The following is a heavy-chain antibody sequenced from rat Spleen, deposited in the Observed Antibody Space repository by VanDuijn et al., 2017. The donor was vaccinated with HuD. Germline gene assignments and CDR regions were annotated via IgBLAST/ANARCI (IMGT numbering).Heavy chain of an antibody. CDR3: ARDYGY. CDR2: ISHDGSNT. Sequence: EVQLVESDGGLVQPGRSLKLSCAASGFTFSDYYMAWVRQAPTKGLEWVATISHDGSNTYYRDSVKGRFTISRDNAKSTLYLQMDSLRSEDTATYYCARDYGYWGQGVMVTVSS. V-gene: IGHV5-29*01. J-gene: IGHJ2*01. D-gene: IGHD1-6*01. CDR1: GFTFSDYY.